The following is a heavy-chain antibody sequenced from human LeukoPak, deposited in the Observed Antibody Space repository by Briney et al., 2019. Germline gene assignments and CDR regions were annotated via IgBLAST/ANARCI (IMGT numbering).Heavy chain of an antibody. J-gene: IGHJ6*03. CDR2: ISGSGGST. V-gene: IGHV3-23*01. D-gene: IGHD6-13*01. CDR1: GFTFSSYA. CDR3: AKGTSSSWYYDYYYTDV. Sequence: GGSLRLSCAASGFTFSSYAMSWVRQAPGKGLEWVSAISGSGGSTYYADSVKGRFTISRDNSKNTLYLQMNSLRAEDTAVYYCAKGTSSSWYYDYYYTDVWGKGTTVTVSS.